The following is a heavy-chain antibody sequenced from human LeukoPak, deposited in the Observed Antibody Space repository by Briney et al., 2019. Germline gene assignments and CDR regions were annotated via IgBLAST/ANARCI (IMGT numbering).Heavy chain of an antibody. CDR1: GGSISTYY. D-gene: IGHD5-18*01. V-gene: IGHV4-59*08. J-gene: IGHJ2*01. Sequence: SETLSLTCSVSGGSISTYYWSWIRQPPGKGLEWIGYVYYSGSTNYNPSLKSRVTISVDTSKNQFSLRLTSVTAADTAVYYCARHLIGYRYAYWYFVLWGRGTLVTVSS. CDR2: VYYSGST. CDR3: ARHLIGYRYAYWYFVL.